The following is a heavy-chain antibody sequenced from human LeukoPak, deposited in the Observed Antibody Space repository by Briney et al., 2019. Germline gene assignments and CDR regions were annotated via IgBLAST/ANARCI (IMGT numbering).Heavy chain of an antibody. Sequence: SETLSLTCTVSGYSISSGYYWGWIRQPPGKGLEWIGSIYHSGSTYYNPSLKSRVTISVDTSKNQFSLKLSSVTAADTAVYYCARGPPRRYSYGYWNYWGQGTLVTVSS. CDR3: ARGPPRRYSYGYWNY. J-gene: IGHJ4*02. CDR1: GYSISSGYY. V-gene: IGHV4-38-2*02. D-gene: IGHD5-18*01. CDR2: IYHSGST.